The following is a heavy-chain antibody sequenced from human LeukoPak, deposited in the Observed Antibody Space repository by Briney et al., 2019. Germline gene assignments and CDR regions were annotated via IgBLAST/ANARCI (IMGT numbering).Heavy chain of an antibody. CDR3: ARVDSGSYYIDY. J-gene: IGHJ4*02. CDR2: IYYSGST. V-gene: IGHV4-59*01. CDR1: GGSISSYY. Sequence: PSETLSLTCTVSGGSISSYYWSWIRQPPGKGLEWIGYIYYSGSTNYNPSLKSRVTISVDPSKNQFSLKLSSVTAADTAVYYCARVDSGSYYIDYWGQGTLVTVPS. D-gene: IGHD1-26*01.